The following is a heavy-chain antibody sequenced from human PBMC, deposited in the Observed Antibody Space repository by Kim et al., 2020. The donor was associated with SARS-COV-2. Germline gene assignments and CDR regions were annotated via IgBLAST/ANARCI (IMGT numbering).Heavy chain of an antibody. Sequence: SETLSLTCTVSGGSISSYYWSWIRQPPGKGLEWIGYIYYSGSTNYNPSLKSRVTISVDTSKNQFSLKLSSVTAADTAVYYCARDSRHIAARPYYYYYYGMDVWGQGTTVTVSS. J-gene: IGHJ6*02. V-gene: IGHV4-59*13. CDR2: IYYSGST. D-gene: IGHD6-6*01. CDR3: ARDSRHIAARPYYYYYYGMDV. CDR1: GGSISSYY.